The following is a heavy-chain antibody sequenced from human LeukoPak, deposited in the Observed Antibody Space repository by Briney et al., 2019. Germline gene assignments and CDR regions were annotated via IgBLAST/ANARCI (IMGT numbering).Heavy chain of an antibody. CDR2: ISYSGST. CDR3: ARRNYYYGMDV. J-gene: IGHJ6*02. CDR1: GGSISSSSHY. V-gene: IGHV4-39*01. Sequence: SETLSLTCTVSGGSISSSSHYWDWIRQPPGKGLEWIGSISYSGSTYYSPSLKSRVTISVDTSKNQFSLNLTPVTAADTAVCYCARRNYYYGMDVWGQGTTVTVSS.